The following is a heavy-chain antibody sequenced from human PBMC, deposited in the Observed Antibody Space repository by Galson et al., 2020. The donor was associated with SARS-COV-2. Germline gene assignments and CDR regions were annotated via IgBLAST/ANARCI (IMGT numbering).Heavy chain of an antibody. CDR2: ISYDGSNK. V-gene: IGHV3-30*04. D-gene: IGHD5-12*01. CDR3: AQARDGYNNFDY. Sequence: GGSLRLSCAASGFTFSSYAMHWVRQAPGKGLEWVAVISYDGSNKYYADSVKGRFTISRDNSKNTLYLQMNSLRAEDTAVYYCAQARDGYNNFDYWGQGTLVTVSA. CDR1: GFTFSSYA. J-gene: IGHJ4*02.